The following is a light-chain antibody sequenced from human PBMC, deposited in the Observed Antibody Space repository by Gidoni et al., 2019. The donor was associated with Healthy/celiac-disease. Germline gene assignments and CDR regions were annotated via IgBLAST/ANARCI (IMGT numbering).Light chain of an antibody. Sequence: SYELTQQPSVSVSTGQKARITCSGDALPKEYAYWYQQKPGQAPVLVIYKASERPSGIPERFSGSSSGTTVTLTISGVQAEDEADYYCQSADSSGTYPVVFGGGTKLTVL. J-gene: IGLJ2*01. V-gene: IGLV3-25*02. CDR3: QSADSSGTYPVV. CDR2: KAS. CDR1: ALPKEY.